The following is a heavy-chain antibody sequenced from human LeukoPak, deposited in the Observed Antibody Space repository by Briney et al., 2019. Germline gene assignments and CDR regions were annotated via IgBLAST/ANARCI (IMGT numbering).Heavy chain of an antibody. J-gene: IGHJ4*02. CDR2: KSYDGSNK. V-gene: IGHV3-30*18. CDR3: AKGTVAGLWVY. CDR1: GFTFSSYG. D-gene: IGHD6-19*01. Sequence: GRSLRLSCAASGFTFSSYGMHWVRQAPGKGLEWVAVKSYDGSNKYYADSVKGRFTISRDNSKNTLYLQMNSLRAEDTAVYYCAKGTVAGLWVYWGQGTLVTVSS.